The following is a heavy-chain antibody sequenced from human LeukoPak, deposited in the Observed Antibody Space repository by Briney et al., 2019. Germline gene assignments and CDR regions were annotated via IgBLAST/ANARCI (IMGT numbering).Heavy chain of an antibody. CDR3: AQQGRATVVMDMDD. CDR2: IYYTGIT. Sequence: PSETLSLSRGVCVGSLSSRSANWGWIRQPPGKGLEWIGSIYYTGITYNNPSLMSRVTMSEDTSKTQFSRRLTAMTAADTAKYYCAQQGRATVVMDMDDWGKGTTVTVSS. V-gene: IGHV4-39*01. J-gene: IGHJ6*03. CDR1: VGSLSSRSAN. D-gene: IGHD4-23*01.